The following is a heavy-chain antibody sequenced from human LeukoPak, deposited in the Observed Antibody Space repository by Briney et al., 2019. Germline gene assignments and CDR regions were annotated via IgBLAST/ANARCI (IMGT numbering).Heavy chain of an antibody. CDR3: ARYSSGWPH. V-gene: IGHV3-7*03. CDR1: GFTFTTYW. D-gene: IGHD6-19*01. CDR2: IKQDGSEA. J-gene: IGHJ1*01. Sequence: GGSLRLSCTASGFTFTTYWMAWVRQAPGKGLEWVANIKQDGSEAYYAESVRGRFTISRDNAKNSLYLQMNSLRAEDTAVYYCARYSSGWPHWGQGTLVTVSS.